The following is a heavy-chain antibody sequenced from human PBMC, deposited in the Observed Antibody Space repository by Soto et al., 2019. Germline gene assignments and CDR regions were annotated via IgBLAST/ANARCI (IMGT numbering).Heavy chain of an antibody. CDR3: ATRIAARLMYYYGMDV. J-gene: IGHJ6*02. V-gene: IGHV4-39*01. D-gene: IGHD6-6*01. CDR2: NYYSGST. CDR1: GGSISSSSYY. Sequence: SETLSLTCTVSGGSISSSSYYWGWIRQPPGKGLEWIGSNYYSGSTYYNPSLKSRVTISVDTSKNQFSLKLSSVTAADTAVYYCATRIAARLMYYYGMDVWGQGTTVTVSS.